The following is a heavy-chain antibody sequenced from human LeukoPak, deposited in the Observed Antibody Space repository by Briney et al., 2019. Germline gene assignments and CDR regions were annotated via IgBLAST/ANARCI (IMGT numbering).Heavy chain of an antibody. CDR2: IYYSGST. Sequence: SETLSLTCAVSGGSISSGDYYWSWIRQPPGKGLEWIGYIYYSGSTYYNPSLKSRVTISVDTSKNRFSLKLSSVTAADTAVYYCARAYGNGMDVWGQGTTVTVSS. CDR3: ARAYGNGMDV. D-gene: IGHD3-10*01. J-gene: IGHJ6*02. CDR1: GGSISSGDYY. V-gene: IGHV4-30-4*01.